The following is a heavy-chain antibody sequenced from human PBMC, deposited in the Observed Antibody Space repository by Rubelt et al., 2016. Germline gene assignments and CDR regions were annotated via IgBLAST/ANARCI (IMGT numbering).Heavy chain of an antibody. V-gene: IGHV3-33*08. Sequence: GGGVVQPGRSLRLSCAASGFTFSSYGMHWVRQAPGKGLEWVEVIWYDGSNKYYADSVKGGFTISRDNSKNTLYLQMDSLRAEDTAVYYCARVRGSYYSPSGEWGYWGQGTLVTVSS. CDR2: IWYDGSNK. D-gene: IGHD1-26*01. J-gene: IGHJ4*02. CDR3: ARVRGSYYSPSGEWGY. CDR1: GFTFSSYG.